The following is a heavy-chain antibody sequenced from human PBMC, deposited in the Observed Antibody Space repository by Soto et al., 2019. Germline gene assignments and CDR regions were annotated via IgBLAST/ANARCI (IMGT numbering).Heavy chain of an antibody. J-gene: IGHJ4*02. D-gene: IGHD7-27*01. Sequence: QVQLQQWGAGLLKPSETLSLTCAVYGGSFSGYYWSWIRQPPGKGLEWIGEINHSGSTNYNPSPTSRVTISVDTSKKQFSLRLSSVTAADTAVYYCARGWGRIFDYWGQGTLVTVSS. CDR1: GGSFSGYY. V-gene: IGHV4-34*01. CDR2: INHSGST. CDR3: ARGWGRIFDY.